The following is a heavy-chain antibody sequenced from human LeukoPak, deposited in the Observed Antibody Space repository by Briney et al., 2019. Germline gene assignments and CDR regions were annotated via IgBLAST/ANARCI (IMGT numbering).Heavy chain of an antibody. V-gene: IGHV3-33*01. CDR1: GFTFSTYG. J-gene: IGHJ4*02. CDR2: IWYDGRNK. Sequence: GRSLRLSCAASGFTFSTYGMHWVRQAPGKGLEWVAVIWYDGRNKYYADSVKGRFTISRDNSKNTLYLQMNSLRAEDTAVYYCARDGLRGYNYLLDYWGQGTPVTVSS. D-gene: IGHD5-18*01. CDR3: ARDGLRGYNYLLDY.